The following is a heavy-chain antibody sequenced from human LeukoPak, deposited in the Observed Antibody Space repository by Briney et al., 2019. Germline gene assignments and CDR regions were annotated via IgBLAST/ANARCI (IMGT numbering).Heavy chain of an antibody. J-gene: IGHJ4*02. V-gene: IGHV4-34*01. D-gene: IGHD6-6*01. Sequence: SETLSLTCAVYGGSFSGYYWSWLRQPPGKGLEWIGEINHSGSTNYNPSLKSRVTISVDTSKNQFSLKLSSVTAADTAVYYCARDATFEYSSSSWYFDYWGQGTLVTVSS. CDR1: GGSFSGYY. CDR3: ARDATFEYSSSSWYFDY. CDR2: INHSGST.